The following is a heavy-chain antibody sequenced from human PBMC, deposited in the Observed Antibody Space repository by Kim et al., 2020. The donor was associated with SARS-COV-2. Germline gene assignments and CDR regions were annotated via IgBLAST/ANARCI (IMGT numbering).Heavy chain of an antibody. CDR1: GGTFSSYG. V-gene: IGHV1-69*13. D-gene: IGHD3-10*01. Sequence: SVKVSCKASGGTFSSYGISWVRQAPGQGLEWMGGIIPIFGTANYAQKFQGRVTITADESTSTAYMELSSLRSEDTAVYYCAREGDYYGSGNWFDPWGQGTLVTVSS. CDR2: IIPIFGTA. J-gene: IGHJ5*02. CDR3: AREGDYYGSGNWFDP.